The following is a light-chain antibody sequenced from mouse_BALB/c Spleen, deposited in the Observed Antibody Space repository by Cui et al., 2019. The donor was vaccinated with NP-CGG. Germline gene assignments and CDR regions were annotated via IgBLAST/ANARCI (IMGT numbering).Light chain of an antibody. CDR1: TGAVTTSNY. Sequence: QAVVTQESTLTISPGETVTLTCRSSTGAVTTSNYANWAQEKPDHLFTGLIGGTNNRAPGVPARFSGSLIGDKAALTISGAQTEDEAIYFCALWYSNHWVFGGGTKLTVL. V-gene: IGLV1*01. CDR2: GTN. CDR3: ALWYSNHWV. J-gene: IGLJ1*01.